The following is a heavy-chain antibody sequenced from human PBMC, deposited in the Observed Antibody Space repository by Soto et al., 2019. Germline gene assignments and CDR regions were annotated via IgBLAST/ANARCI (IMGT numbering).Heavy chain of an antibody. CDR1: GFTFDDFA. J-gene: IGHJ6*02. D-gene: IGHD4-17*01. CDR3: AIGATVTTHYQYYEMDV. CDR2: VNWGGDTT. Sequence: EVHLEESGGAVVQPGGSLRLSCAASGFTFDDFAMCWVRQVPGKGLEWISLVNWGGDTTFYAESVKGRFIISRDNTKNSVYLQMTSLRSEDSAIYYCAIGATVTTHYQYYEMDVWGQGTTVTVSS. V-gene: IGHV3-43D*04.